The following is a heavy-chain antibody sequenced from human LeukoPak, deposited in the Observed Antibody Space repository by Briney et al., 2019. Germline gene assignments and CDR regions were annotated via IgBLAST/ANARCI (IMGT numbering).Heavy chain of an antibody. Sequence: ASVKVSCKVSGYTLTELSMHWVRQAPGKGLEWMGGFDPEDGETIYAQKFQGRVTMTEDTSTDTAYMELNSLRSDDTAVYYCARTLWSRGAAYYWGQGTLVTVSS. CDR1: GYTLTELS. CDR3: ARTLWSRGAAYY. D-gene: IGHD3-10*01. CDR2: FDPEDGET. J-gene: IGHJ4*02. V-gene: IGHV1-24*01.